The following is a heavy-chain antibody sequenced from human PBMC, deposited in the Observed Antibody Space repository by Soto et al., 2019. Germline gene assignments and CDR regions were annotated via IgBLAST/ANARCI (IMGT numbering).Heavy chain of an antibody. D-gene: IGHD6-19*01. CDR2: IIPIFGTA. CDR3: ATDYGDSSGWYTLGAFDI. V-gene: IGHV1-69*01. J-gene: IGHJ3*02. Sequence: QVQLVQSGAEVKKPGSSVKVSCKASGGTFSSYAISWVRQAPGQGLEWMGGIIPIFGTANYAQKFQGRVTITADESTSTAYMERSSLRSEATAVYYWATDYGDSSGWYTLGAFDIWGQGTMVTVSS. CDR1: GGTFSSYA.